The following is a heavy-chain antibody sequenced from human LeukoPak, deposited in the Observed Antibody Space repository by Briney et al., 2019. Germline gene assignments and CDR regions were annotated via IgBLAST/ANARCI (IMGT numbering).Heavy chain of an antibody. CDR1: GGSVSSSSYY. D-gene: IGHD3-10*01. V-gene: IGHV4-39*01. CDR3: ARHAQNYFGSGSPLGYYFDY. Sequence: PSETLSLTCTVSGGSVSSSSYYWGWIRQPSGKGLEWIGSIYFSGSTYYNPSLKSRVTISVDTSKNQFSLKLNSATAADTAVYYCARHAQNYFGSGSPLGYYFDYWGQGTLVTVSS. J-gene: IGHJ4*02. CDR2: IYFSGST.